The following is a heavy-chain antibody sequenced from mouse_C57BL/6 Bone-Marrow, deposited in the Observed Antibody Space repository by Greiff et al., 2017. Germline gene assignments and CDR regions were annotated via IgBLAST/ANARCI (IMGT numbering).Heavy chain of an antibody. CDR1: GFTFSSYT. J-gene: IGHJ3*01. D-gene: IGHD2-1*01. Sequence: EVKVEESGGGLVKPGGSLKLSCAASGFTFSSYTMSWVRQTPEKRLEWVATISGGGGNTYYPDSVKGRFTISRDNAKNTLCLQMSSLRSEDTALYYCARGNYFPWFAYWGQGTLVTVSA. CDR3: ARGNYFPWFAY. V-gene: IGHV5-9*01. CDR2: ISGGGGNT.